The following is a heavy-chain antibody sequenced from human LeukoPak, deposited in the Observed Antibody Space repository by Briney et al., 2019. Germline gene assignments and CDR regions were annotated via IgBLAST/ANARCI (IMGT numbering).Heavy chain of an antibody. CDR3: AKEVYYYDSSGYYYGRYFDC. CDR2: IKQDGSEK. V-gene: IGHV3-7*03. J-gene: IGHJ4*02. Sequence: GGSLRLSCAASEFSFSNYWMSWVRQAPGKGLEWVANIKQDGSEKYYVDSVKGRFTISRDNAKSSLYLQMNSLRAEGTAVYYCAKEVYYYDSSGYYYGRYFDCWGQGTLVTVSS. CDR1: EFSFSNYW. D-gene: IGHD3-22*01.